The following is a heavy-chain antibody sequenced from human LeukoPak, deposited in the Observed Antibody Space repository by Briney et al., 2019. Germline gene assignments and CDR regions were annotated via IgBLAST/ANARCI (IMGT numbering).Heavy chain of an antibody. CDR3: AKGLEDYDFWSGYYPPMDV. CDR1: GFTFSSYG. CDR2: IRYDGSNK. J-gene: IGHJ6*03. V-gene: IGHV3-30*02. Sequence: GGSLRLSCAASGFTFSSYGMHWVRQAPGKGLEWVAFIRYDGSNKYYADSVKGRFTISRDNSKNTLYLQMNSLRAEDTAVYYCAKGLEDYDFWSGYYPPMDVWGKGTTVTVSS. D-gene: IGHD3-3*01.